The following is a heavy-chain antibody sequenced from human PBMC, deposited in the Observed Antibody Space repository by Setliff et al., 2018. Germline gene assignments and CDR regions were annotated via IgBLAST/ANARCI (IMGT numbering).Heavy chain of an antibody. J-gene: IGHJ4*02. CDR2: TKSEIAGGTT. V-gene: IGHV3-15*01. CDR3: TTAHYTGNSRTLDF. CDR1: GFTFSEEW. Sequence: GGSLRLSCAASGFTFSEEWMSWVRQAPGKGLEWIGRTKSEIAGGTTDYGAPVKGRFTISRDDSKNTLLLQMNNLKTEDTALYYCTTAHYTGNSRTLDFWGPGTLVTVSS. D-gene: IGHD1-26*01.